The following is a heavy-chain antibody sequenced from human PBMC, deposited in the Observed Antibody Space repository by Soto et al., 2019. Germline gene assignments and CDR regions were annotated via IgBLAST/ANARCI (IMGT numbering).Heavy chain of an antibody. CDR1: GGSSSSYY. V-gene: IGHV4-59*01. D-gene: IGHD4-4*01. CDR2: IYYSGGP. CDR3: AGGRDDYNGWYFDL. J-gene: IGHJ2*01. Sequence: PSETLSLTCTVSGGSSSSYYWSWIRQPPGKGLEWIGYIYYSGGPNYSPSLESRVTISEDTSKNQFSLKLSSVTAADTAIYYCAGGRDDYNGWYFDLWGRGTLVTVSS.